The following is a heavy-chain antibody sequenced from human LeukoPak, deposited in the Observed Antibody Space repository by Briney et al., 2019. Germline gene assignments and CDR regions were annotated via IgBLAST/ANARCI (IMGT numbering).Heavy chain of an antibody. CDR2: IYSGGST. D-gene: IGHD2-21*01. J-gene: IGHJ4*02. CDR3: ARDPPVIASSRDPFDY. CDR1: GFTVSSNY. V-gene: IGHV3-53*01. Sequence: GGSLRLSCAASGFTVSSNYMSWVRQAPGKGLEWVSVIYSGGSTYYADSVKGRFTTSRDNSKNTLYPQMNSLRAEDTAVYYCARDPPVIASSRDPFDYWGQGTLVTVSS.